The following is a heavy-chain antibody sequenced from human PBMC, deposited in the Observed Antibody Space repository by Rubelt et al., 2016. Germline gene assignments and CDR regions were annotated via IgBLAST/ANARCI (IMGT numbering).Heavy chain of an antibody. V-gene: IGHV4-59*08. Sequence: IYYSGSTNYNPSLKSRVTISVDTSKNQFSLKLSSVTAADTAVYYCARGGGDTDYWGQGTLVTVSS. J-gene: IGHJ4*02. D-gene: IGHD2-21*02. CDR3: ARGGGDTDY. CDR2: IYYSGST.